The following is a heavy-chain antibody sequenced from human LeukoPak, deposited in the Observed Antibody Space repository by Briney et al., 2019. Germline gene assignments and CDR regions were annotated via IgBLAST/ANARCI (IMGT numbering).Heavy chain of an antibody. J-gene: IGHJ4*02. D-gene: IGHD2-2*01. CDR1: GFTFSSYG. V-gene: IGHV3-30*18. Sequence: GGSLRLSCAASGFTFSSYGMHWVRQAPGKGLEWVAVISYDGSNKYYADSVKGRFTISRDNSKNTLYLQMNSLRAEDTAVYYCAKVGYAVVVVPAATYYFDYWGQGTLVTVSS. CDR2: ISYDGSNK. CDR3: AKVGYAVVVVPAATYYFDY.